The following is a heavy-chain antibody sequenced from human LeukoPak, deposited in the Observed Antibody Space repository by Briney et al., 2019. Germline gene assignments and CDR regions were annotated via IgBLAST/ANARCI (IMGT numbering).Heavy chain of an antibody. J-gene: IGHJ4*02. Sequence: GASVKVSCKASGYTFTGYYMHWVRQAPGQGLEWMGWINPNSGGTNYAQKFQGWVTMTRDTSISTAYMELSRLRSDDTAVHYCARGRRKDIVVVPAALWFYFDYWGQGTLVTVSS. V-gene: IGHV1-2*04. CDR3: ARGRRKDIVVVPAALWFYFDY. CDR1: GYTFTGYY. D-gene: IGHD2-2*01. CDR2: INPNSGGT.